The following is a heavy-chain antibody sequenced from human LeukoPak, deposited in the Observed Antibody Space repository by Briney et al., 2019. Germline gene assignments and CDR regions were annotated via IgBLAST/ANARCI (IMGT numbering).Heavy chain of an antibody. CDR2: IKSKTDGGTT. J-gene: IGHJ4*02. Sequence: GGSLRLSCAASGFTFSNAWMNWVRQAPGKGLEWVGRIKSKTDGGTTDYAAPVKGRFTISRDDSNNTLYLQMNSLKTEDTAVYYCTTEVLWFGEFTFDYWGQGTLVTVSS. D-gene: IGHD3-10*01. V-gene: IGHV3-15*07. CDR3: TTEVLWFGEFTFDY. CDR1: GFTFSNAW.